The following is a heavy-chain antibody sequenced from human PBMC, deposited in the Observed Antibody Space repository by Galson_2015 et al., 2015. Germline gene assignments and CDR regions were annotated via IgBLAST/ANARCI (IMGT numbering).Heavy chain of an antibody. CDR2: INPSGGST. CDR3: ARWSGTYYDY. D-gene: IGHD3-3*01. CDR1: GYTSTSNY. V-gene: IGHV1-46*01. J-gene: IGHJ4*02. Sequence: SVKVSCKASGYTSTSNYLHWVRQAPGQGLEWMGIINPSGGSTSYAQKFQGRVTMTRDTSTTTVYMELSSLRSDDTAVYYCARWSGTYYDYWGQGTLVTVSS.